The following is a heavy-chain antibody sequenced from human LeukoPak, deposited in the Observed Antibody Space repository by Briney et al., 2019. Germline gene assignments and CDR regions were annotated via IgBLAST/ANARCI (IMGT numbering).Heavy chain of an antibody. J-gene: IGHJ4*02. D-gene: IGHD5-18*01. CDR1: GGSISSGGFY. V-gene: IGHV4-31*03. CDR2: IYHSGST. Sequence: SETLSLTCTVSGGSISSGGFYWSWIRQRPGKGLEWIGYIYHSGSTYYNPSLKSRVTISVDTSKNQFSLKLSSVTAADTAVYYCARGGGYSYEDYWGQGTLVTVSS. CDR3: ARGGGYSYEDY.